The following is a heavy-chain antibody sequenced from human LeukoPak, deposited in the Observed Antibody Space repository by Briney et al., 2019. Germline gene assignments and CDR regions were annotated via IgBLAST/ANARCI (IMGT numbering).Heavy chain of an antibody. J-gene: IGHJ4*02. CDR2: ISSSSSYI. V-gene: IGHV3-21*01. D-gene: IGHD5-18*01. CDR3: ARDLNSYGSDY. CDR1: GFTFSSYS. Sequence: PGGSLRLSCAASGFTFSSYSMNWVRQAPGKGLEWVSSISSSSSYIYYADSVKGRFTISRDNSKNTLYLQMNSLRAEDTAVYYCARDLNSYGSDYWGQGTLVTVSS.